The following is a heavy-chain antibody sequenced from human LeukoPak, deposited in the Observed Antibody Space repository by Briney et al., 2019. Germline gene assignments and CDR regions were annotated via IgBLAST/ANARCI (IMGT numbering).Heavy chain of an antibody. V-gene: IGHV1-2*02. CDR2: INPSSGGT. CDR1: GYTFTSYY. D-gene: IGHD3-16*01. CDR3: ARLGSLGVTLVWGGPSRTTIDY. Sequence: ASVKVSGKASGYTFTSYYIHWVRQAPGQGPEWLGWINPSSGGTDYAQKFQGRVTMTRDTSTNTAYMELTSLRSDDTAVYYCARLGSLGVTLVWGGPSRTTIDYWGPGTLVTVSS. J-gene: IGHJ4*02.